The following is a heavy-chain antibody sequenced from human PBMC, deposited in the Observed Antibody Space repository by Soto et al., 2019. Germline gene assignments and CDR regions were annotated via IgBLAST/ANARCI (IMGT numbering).Heavy chain of an antibody. CDR1: GFTFIHYG. CDR2: LYSDGINN. CDR3: AREGDTTGHYGIFDL. D-gene: IGHD3-22*01. Sequence: GGSLRLSCAASGFTFIHYGIHWVRQAPGKGLEWVAVLYSDGINNYYTDSVKGRFIVSRDTSKNTHYLQMNSLRAEDTAVYYCAREGDTTGHYGIFDLWGTGTLVTVSS. J-gene: IGHJ4*02. V-gene: IGHV3-30*12.